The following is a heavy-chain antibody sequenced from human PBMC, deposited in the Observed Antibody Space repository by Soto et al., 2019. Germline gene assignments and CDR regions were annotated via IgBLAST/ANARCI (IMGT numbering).Heavy chain of an antibody. V-gene: IGHV2-5*02. CDR1: GFSLSTSEVG. CDR3: AHSRGNYVFLTGTYYPTPFDY. D-gene: IGHD3-9*01. J-gene: IGHJ4*02. CDR2: IYWDDDK. Sequence: SGPTLVNPTQTLTLTCTFSGFSLSTSEVGVGWIRQPPEKALEWLALIYWDDDKRYSPSLKSRLTITKDTSKNQVVLTMTNMDPVDTATYYCAHSRGNYVFLTGTYYPTPFDYCGQGTLVPVSS.